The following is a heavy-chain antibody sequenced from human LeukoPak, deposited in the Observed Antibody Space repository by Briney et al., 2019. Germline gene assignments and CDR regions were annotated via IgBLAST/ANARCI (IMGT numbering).Heavy chain of an antibody. D-gene: IGHD3-22*01. V-gene: IGHV1-69*13. Sequence: ASVKVSCKASGYTFTGYYMHWVRQAPGQGLEWMGGIIPIFGTANYAQKFQGRVTLTADESTSTAYMELSSLRSEDTAEYYCARADDSSDYYASPFDNWGQGTLVTVSS. CDR2: IIPIFGTA. J-gene: IGHJ4*02. CDR3: ARADDSSDYYASPFDN. CDR1: GYTFTGYY.